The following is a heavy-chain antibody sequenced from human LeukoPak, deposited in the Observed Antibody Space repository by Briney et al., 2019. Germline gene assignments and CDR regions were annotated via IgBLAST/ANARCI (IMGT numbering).Heavy chain of an antibody. Sequence: GGSLKLSCAASGFTFSTHGMIWVRQAPGKGLEWVSYISSDSNTIQYADSVRGRLTISRDNAKNSLFLQMYSLRPEDTAVYYCARDLVGLDYWGQGTLVTVSS. CDR1: GFTFSTHG. CDR3: ARDLVGLDY. J-gene: IGHJ4*02. CDR2: ISSDSNTI. D-gene: IGHD3/OR15-3a*01. V-gene: IGHV3-48*01.